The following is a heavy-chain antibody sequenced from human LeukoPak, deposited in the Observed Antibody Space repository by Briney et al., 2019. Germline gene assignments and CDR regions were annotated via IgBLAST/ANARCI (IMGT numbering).Heavy chain of an antibody. V-gene: IGHV4-39*07. J-gene: IGHJ4*02. CDR3: VRGIPGATAPDS. D-gene: IGHD1-26*01. CDR1: GGSISSSSYY. Sequence: SETLSLTCTVSGGSISSSSYYWSWIRQPPGKGLEWIGEINRSGSTNYNPSLKSRVTMSVDTSKNQFSLNLSSVTAADMAVYFCVRGIPGATAPDSWGQGTLVTVSS. CDR2: INRSGST.